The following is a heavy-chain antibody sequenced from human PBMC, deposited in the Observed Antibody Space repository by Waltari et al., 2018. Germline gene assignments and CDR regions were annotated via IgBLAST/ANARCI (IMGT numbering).Heavy chain of an antibody. D-gene: IGHD2-2*01. CDR2: IYHSGST. CDR1: GGSISSSNW. J-gene: IGHJ4*02. Sequence: QVQLQESGPGLVKPSGTLSLTCAVSGGSISSSNWWSWVRQPPGKGLEWIGEIYHSGSTNYNPSLKSRVTISVDKAKNQCSLKLISVTAADTAVYYCASLPAAATPYDYWGQGTLVTVSS. CDR3: ASLPAAATPYDY. V-gene: IGHV4-4*02.